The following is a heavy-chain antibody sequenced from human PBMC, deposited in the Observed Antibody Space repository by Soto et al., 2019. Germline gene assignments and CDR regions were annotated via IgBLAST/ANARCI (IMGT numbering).Heavy chain of an antibody. Sequence: EVQLVESGGDLVQPGGSLRLSCAASGFVFNTYGMNWIRQAPGKGLEWFSYISSSSVTIYYADSLKGRFTVSRDNAQNSLSLQMNSLTAEDTAVYYCARDGGYNYALDYWGQGTLVTVSS. D-gene: IGHD5-12*01. V-gene: IGHV3-48*01. CDR1: GFVFNTYG. CDR3: ARDGGYNYALDY. CDR2: ISSSSVTI. J-gene: IGHJ4*02.